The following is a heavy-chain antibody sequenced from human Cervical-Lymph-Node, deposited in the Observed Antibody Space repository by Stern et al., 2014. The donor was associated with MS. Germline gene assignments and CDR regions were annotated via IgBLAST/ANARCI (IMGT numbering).Heavy chain of an antibody. CDR2: INSDGSST. Sequence: VQLVESGGGLVQPGGSLRLSCAASGYSFSRYWMHWVRQAPGKGLVWVSRINSDGSSTSYADSVKGRFTISRDNAKNTLYLEMNGLRVEDTAVYYCARNYYDLNNGYYVNWFDPWGQGTQVTVSS. V-gene: IGHV3-74*02. CDR3: ARNYYDLNNGYYVNWFDP. CDR1: GYSFSRYW. D-gene: IGHD3/OR15-3a*01. J-gene: IGHJ5*02.